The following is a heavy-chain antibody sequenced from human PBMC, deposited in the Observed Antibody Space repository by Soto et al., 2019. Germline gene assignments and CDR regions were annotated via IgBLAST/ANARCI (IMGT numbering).Heavy chain of an antibody. V-gene: IGHV3-30*04. CDR2: ISYDGSHE. CDR3: ARDLGAVAALDS. CDR1: GFIFREYA. D-gene: IGHD6-19*01. Sequence: QVHLVESGGGVVQPGTSLRLSCAASGFIFREYAMHWVRQAPGKGLDWVAVISYDGSHEDYADPVKGRFTISRDNSKDTLYLQANSLRNEDTATYYCARDLGAVAALDSWGQGTLVTVSS. J-gene: IGHJ4*02.